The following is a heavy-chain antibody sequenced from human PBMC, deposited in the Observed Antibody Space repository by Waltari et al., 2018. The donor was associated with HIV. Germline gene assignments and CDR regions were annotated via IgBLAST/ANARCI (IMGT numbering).Heavy chain of an antibody. J-gene: IGHJ4*01. CDR2: RFHRGNP. V-gene: IGHV4-38-2*01. Sequence: VRLQESGPSEVKPSETLSLTCRFSGYSLSAGYYWGWIRQSPGKGLELIWTRFHRGNPYYNPSRQSRVSMSIASSKTQFSLTRTSVTAADTAMYYCATVSTITTEKYFDYGGGGMLVTV. CDR3: ATVSTITTEKYFDY. D-gene: IGHD5-12*01. CDR1: GYSLSAGYY.